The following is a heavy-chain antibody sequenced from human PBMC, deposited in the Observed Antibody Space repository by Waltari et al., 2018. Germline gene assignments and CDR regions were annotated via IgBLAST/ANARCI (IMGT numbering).Heavy chain of an antibody. Sequence: EVQLVESGGGLVQPGGSLRLSCAASGFTLSSYSMNWFRQAPGKGLAGVSYISSSSSTIYYADSVKGRFTISRDNAKNSLYLQMNSLRAEDTAVYYCARDPTPPYSSSWYGDYYYYMDVWGKGTTVTVSS. V-gene: IGHV3-48*04. J-gene: IGHJ6*03. CDR1: GFTLSSYS. CDR3: ARDPTPPYSSSWYGDYYYYMDV. CDR2: ISSSSSTI. D-gene: IGHD6-13*01.